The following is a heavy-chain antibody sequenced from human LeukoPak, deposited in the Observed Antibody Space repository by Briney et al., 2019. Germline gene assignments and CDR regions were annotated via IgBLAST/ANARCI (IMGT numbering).Heavy chain of an antibody. CDR1: GGSISSYY. D-gene: IGHD5-12*01. CDR2: IYYSGST. CDR3: ARVRGGYSGYDLAFYFDY. Sequence: PSETLSLTCTVSGGSISSYYWSWIRQPPGKGLEWIGYIYYSGSTNYNPSLKSRVTISVDTSKNQFSLKLSSVTAADTAVYYCARVRGGYSGYDLAFYFDYWGQGTLVTVSS. V-gene: IGHV4-59*12. J-gene: IGHJ4*02.